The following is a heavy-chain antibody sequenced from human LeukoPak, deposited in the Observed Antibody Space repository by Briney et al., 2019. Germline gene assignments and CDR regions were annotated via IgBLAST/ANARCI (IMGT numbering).Heavy chain of an antibody. D-gene: IGHD2-2*01. CDR1: GFTFDDYA. CDR2: ISWNSGSI. V-gene: IGHV3-9*01. CDR3: AKDTQLLRFNYFGY. J-gene: IGHJ4*02. Sequence: GGSLRLSCAASGFTFDDYAMHWVRQAPGKGLEWVSGISWNSGSIAYADSVKGRFTISRDNAKDSLYLQMNSLRAEDTALYYCAKDTQLLRFNYFGYWGQGTLVTVSS.